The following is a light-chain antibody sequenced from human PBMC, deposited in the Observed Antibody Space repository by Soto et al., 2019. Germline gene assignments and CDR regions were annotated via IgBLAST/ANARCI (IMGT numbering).Light chain of an antibody. Sequence: DIVWMQSPGTLSLSPGERATLSCRASQSVRSTYLGWYQHKRGQATRLIIYGASNRATGIPDRFSGSGSGTDFTLNISRLEPEDFAVYYCQQYGSSPRTFGQGTEVDI. CDR1: QSVRSTY. CDR3: QQYGSSPRT. J-gene: IGKJ1*01. V-gene: IGKV3-20*01. CDR2: GAS.